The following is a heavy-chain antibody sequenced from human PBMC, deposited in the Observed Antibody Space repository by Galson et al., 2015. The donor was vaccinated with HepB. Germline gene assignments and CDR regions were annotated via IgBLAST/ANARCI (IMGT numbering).Heavy chain of an antibody. V-gene: IGHV1-46*03. CDR3: ARGGEPPSGSHAGEDY. D-gene: IGHD1-26*01. J-gene: IGHJ4*02. CDR1: GYTFTSYY. Sequence: SVKVSCKASGYTFTSYYMHWVRQAPGQGLEWMGIINPSGGSTSYAQKFQGRVTMTRDTSTSTVYMELSSLRSEDTAVYYCARGGEPPSGSHAGEDYWGQGTLVTVSS. CDR2: INPSGGST.